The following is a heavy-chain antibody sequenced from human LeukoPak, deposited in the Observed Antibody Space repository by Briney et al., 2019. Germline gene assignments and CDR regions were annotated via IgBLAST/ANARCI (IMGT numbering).Heavy chain of an antibody. CDR1: GFTFSSYW. Sequence: GGSLRLSCAASGFTFSSYWMSWVRQAPGKGLEWVSGISGSGGSPYYADSVKGRFTISRDNSKSTLFLQMNSLRVEDTAVYYCAKGDNYFDGSGIDYWGQGTLVTVSS. J-gene: IGHJ4*02. D-gene: IGHD3-22*01. CDR2: ISGSGGSP. V-gene: IGHV3-23*01. CDR3: AKGDNYFDGSGIDY.